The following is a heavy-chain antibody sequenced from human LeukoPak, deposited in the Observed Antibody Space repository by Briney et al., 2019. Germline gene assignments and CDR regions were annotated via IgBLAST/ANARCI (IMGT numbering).Heavy chain of an antibody. D-gene: IGHD3-22*01. V-gene: IGHV4-4*07. CDR1: SGSISSYY. CDR3: ARGYDSSGYYSFDWYFDL. Sequence: NPSETLSLXCTVSSGSISSYYWSWIRQPAGKELEWIGRIYTSGSTNYNPSLKSRVTMSVDTSKNQFSLKLSSVTAADTAVYYCARGYDSSGYYSFDWYFDLWGRGTLVTVSS. J-gene: IGHJ2*01. CDR2: IYTSGST.